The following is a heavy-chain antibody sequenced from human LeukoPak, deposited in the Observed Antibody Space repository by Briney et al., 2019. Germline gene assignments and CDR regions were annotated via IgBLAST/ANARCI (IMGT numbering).Heavy chain of an antibody. CDR3: ARDGHNWNDDGMDV. Sequence: SQTLSLTCTVSGGSISSGSYYWSWIRQPAGKGLEWIGRIYTSGSTNYNPSLKSRVTISVDTSKNQFSLKLSSVTAADTAVYYCARDGHNWNDDGMDVWGQGTTVTVS. D-gene: IGHD1-20*01. J-gene: IGHJ6*02. CDR1: GGSISSGSYY. V-gene: IGHV4-61*02. CDR2: IYTSGST.